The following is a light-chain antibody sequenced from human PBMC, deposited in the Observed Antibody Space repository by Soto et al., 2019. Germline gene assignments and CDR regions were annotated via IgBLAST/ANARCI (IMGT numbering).Light chain of an antibody. CDR3: QQLNSYPQT. CDR1: QGISSS. Sequence: DIQLTQSPSFLSAPVGDRVTITCRASQGISSSLAWYQQKPGKAPKLLIYVASTLQSEVPSRFSGSGCGTEFTLTISSLQPEDFATYYCQQLNSYPQTFGQGTKLEIK. J-gene: IGKJ2*01. V-gene: IGKV1-9*01. CDR2: VAS.